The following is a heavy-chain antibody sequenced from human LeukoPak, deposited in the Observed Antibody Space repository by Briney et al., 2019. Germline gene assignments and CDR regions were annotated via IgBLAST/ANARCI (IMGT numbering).Heavy chain of an antibody. CDR2: ISYDGSNK. D-gene: IGHD6-6*01. CDR1: GFTFSSYA. V-gene: IGHV3-30-3*01. J-gene: IGHJ4*02. Sequence: GGSLRLSCAASGFTFSSYAMHWVRQAPGKGLEWVAVISYDGSNKYYADSVKGRFTISRDNSKNTLYLQMNSLRAEDTAVYCCAREFSIAARRGYWGQGTLVTVSS. CDR3: AREFSIAARRGY.